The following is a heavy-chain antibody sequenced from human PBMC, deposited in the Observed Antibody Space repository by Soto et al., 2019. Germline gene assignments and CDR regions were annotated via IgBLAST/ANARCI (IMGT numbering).Heavy chain of an antibody. CDR3: ARTEGNYYDSSGYYSLNWYFDL. V-gene: IGHV4-59*08. CDR1: GGSISSYY. CDR2: IYYSGST. J-gene: IGHJ2*01. Sequence: QVQLQESGPGLVKPSETLSLTCTVSGGSISSYYWSWIRQPPGKGLEWIGYIYYSGSTNYNPSLKSRVTISVDTSKNQFSLKLSSVTAADTAVYYCARTEGNYYDSSGYYSLNWYFDLWGRGTLVTVSS. D-gene: IGHD3-22*01.